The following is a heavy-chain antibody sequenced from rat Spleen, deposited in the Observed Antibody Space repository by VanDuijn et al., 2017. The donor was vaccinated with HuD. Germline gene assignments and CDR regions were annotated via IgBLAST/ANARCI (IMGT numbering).Heavy chain of an antibody. CDR1: GFSLTDYS. V-gene: IGHV2S63*01. CDR2: MWSGGST. D-gene: IGHD1-9*01. Sequence: VQMKESGPGLVQPSQTLSLTCTVSGFSLTDYSVHWVRQPPGKGLEWMGVMWSGGSTAYDSALRSRLSISRDTSKSQVFLKIDSLQTEDTAIYYCTRLGITSFDYWGQGVMVTVSS. J-gene: IGHJ2*01. CDR3: TRLGITSFDY.